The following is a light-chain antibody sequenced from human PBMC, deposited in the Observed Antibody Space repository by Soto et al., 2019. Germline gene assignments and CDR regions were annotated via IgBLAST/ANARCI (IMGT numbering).Light chain of an antibody. Sequence: QSVLTQPASVSGSPGQSITISCTGTSSDVGGYNYVSWYQQHPGKAPKLMIYDVSNRPSGVSNRFSGSKSGNTASLTISGLPAEDEADYYCNSYTTSSTYVFGTGTKLTVL. CDR1: SSDVGGYNY. CDR3: NSYTTSSTYV. V-gene: IGLV2-14*01. CDR2: DVS. J-gene: IGLJ1*01.